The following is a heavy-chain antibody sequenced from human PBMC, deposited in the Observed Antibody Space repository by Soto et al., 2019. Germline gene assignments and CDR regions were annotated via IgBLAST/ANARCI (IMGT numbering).Heavy chain of an antibody. J-gene: IGHJ4*02. Sequence: SETLSLTSTVSGGSISSSSYYWGWIRQPPGKGLEWIGSIYYSGSTYYNPSLKSRVTISVDTSKNQFSLKLSSVTAADTAVYYCARHSGTYFPRVVSYWGQGTLVTVSS. CDR2: IYYSGST. V-gene: IGHV4-39*01. CDR3: ARHSGTYFPRVVSY. CDR1: GGSISSSSYY. D-gene: IGHD1-26*01.